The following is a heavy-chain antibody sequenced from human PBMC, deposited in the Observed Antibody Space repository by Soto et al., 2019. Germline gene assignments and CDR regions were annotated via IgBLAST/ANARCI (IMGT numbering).Heavy chain of an antibody. CDR3: ARLSYGMDV. J-gene: IGHJ6*02. V-gene: IGHV1-3*01. CDR2: MNANNGNT. CDR1: GYTFTSYA. Sequence: GASVKVSCKASGYTFTSYAINWVRQATGQRLEWMGWMNANNGNTEYSQKFQGRVTMTRNTSASTAYMELSSLRSEDTAVYYCARLSYGMDVWGQGTTVTVSS.